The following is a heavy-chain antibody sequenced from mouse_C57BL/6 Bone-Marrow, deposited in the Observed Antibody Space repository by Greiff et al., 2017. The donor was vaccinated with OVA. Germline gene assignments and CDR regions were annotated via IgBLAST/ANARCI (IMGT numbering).Heavy chain of an antibody. Sequence: QVQLQQPGAELVRPGSSVKLSCKASGYTFTSYWMHWVKQRPIQGLEWIGNIDPSDSETHYNPKFKDKATLTVDKSSSTAYLQLSSLTSEDSAVYYGARRGDYGSSWDWYFDVWGTGTTVTVSS. D-gene: IGHD1-1*01. J-gene: IGHJ1*03. CDR3: ARRGDYGSSWDWYFDV. V-gene: IGHV1-52*01. CDR1: GYTFTSYW. CDR2: IDPSDSET.